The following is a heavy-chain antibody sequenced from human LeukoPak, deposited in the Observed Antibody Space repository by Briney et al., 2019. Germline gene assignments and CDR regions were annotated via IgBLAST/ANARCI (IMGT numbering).Heavy chain of an antibody. J-gene: IGHJ4*02. CDR2: INPNSGGT. CDR1: GYTFTGYY. Sequence: ASVKVSCKASGYTFTGYYMHWVRQAPGQGLEWMGWINPNSGGTNYAQKFQGRVTMTRDTSISTAYMELSRLRSDDTAVYYCARDLEGYGYNYYFDYWGQGTLVTVSS. CDR3: ARDLEGYGYNYYFDY. V-gene: IGHV1-2*02. D-gene: IGHD5-24*01.